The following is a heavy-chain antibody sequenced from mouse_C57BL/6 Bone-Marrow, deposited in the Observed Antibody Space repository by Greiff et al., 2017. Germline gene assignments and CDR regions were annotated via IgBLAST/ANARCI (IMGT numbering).Heavy chain of an antibody. Sequence: VQLQQPGAELVKPGASVKLSCKASGYTFTSYWMHWVKQRPGQGLEWIGMIHPNSGSTNYNEKFKSKATLTVDKSSSTAYMQLSSLPSEDSAVYYCASNYYGSSYYFDYWGQGTTLTVSS. D-gene: IGHD1-1*01. V-gene: IGHV1-64*01. J-gene: IGHJ2*01. CDR2: IHPNSGST. CDR3: ASNYYGSSYYFDY. CDR1: GYTFTSYW.